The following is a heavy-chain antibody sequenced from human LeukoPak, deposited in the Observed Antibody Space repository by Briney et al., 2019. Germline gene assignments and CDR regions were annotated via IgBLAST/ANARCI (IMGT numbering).Heavy chain of an antibody. J-gene: IGHJ4*02. Sequence: GGSLRLSCVASGFTLSSYWMTWVRQAPGKGLEWVANINQDGSVKYYVDSVKGRFTISRDNAKNSLFLQMNSLTAEDTAVYYCARAYATSGSCWGQGTLVTVSS. D-gene: IGHD3-10*01. CDR3: ARAYATSGSC. CDR2: INQDGSVK. CDR1: GFTLSSYW. V-gene: IGHV3-7*03.